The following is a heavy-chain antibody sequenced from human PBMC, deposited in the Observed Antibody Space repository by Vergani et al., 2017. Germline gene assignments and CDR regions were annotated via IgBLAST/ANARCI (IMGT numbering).Heavy chain of an antibody. Sequence: QVQLQESGPGLVRPSQTLSLICTVSGGSMSSGSSYWSWIRQSAGKGLEWIGRIHTSGNTNYNPSLKSRVTMSEDTSKNQFSLNLTSVTAADTAVYYCAKGSCLGSSCSRPLFDYWGRGTLVTVSS. V-gene: IGHV4-61*02. D-gene: IGHD2-15*01. CDR2: IHTSGNT. CDR3: AKGSCLGSSCSRPLFDY. CDR1: GGSMSSGSSY. J-gene: IGHJ4*02.